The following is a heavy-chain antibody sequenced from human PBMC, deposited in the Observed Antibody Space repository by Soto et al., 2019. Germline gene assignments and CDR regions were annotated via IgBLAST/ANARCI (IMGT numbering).Heavy chain of an antibody. V-gene: IGHV4-38-2*01. CDR3: ASGPDYYDSSGYYYWNRGGIDY. CDR2: IYHSGST. CDR1: GYSISSGYY. D-gene: IGHD3-22*01. J-gene: IGHJ4*02. Sequence: NPSETLSLTCAVSGYSISSGYYWGWIRQPPGKGLEWIGSIYHSGSTYYNPSLKSRVTISVDTSKNQFSLKLSSVTAADTAVYYCASGPDYYDSSGYYYWNRGGIDYWGQGTLVTVSS.